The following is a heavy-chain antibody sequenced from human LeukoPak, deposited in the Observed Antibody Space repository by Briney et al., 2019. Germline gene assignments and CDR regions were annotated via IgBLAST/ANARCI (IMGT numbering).Heavy chain of an antibody. CDR3: ASEHIVVVTATNYFDY. J-gene: IGHJ4*02. Sequence: SETLSLTCAVYGGSFSGYYWSWIRQPPGKGLEWIGEINHRGSTNYNPSLKSRVTISVDTSKNQFSLKLSSVTAADTAVYYCASEHIVVVTATNYFDYWGQGTLVTVSS. CDR2: INHRGST. V-gene: IGHV4-34*01. D-gene: IGHD2-21*02. CDR1: GGSFSGYY.